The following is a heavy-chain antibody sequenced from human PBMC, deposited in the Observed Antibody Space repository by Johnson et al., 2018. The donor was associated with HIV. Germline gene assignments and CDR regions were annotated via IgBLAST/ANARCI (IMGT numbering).Heavy chain of an antibody. CDR3: ARDLGVVVATNAFDI. CDR1: GFTFSDYY. CDR2: IKQDGSEK. V-gene: IGHV3-7*03. J-gene: IGHJ3*02. Sequence: VQLVESGGGLVQPGGSLTLSCAASGFTFSDYYMNWIRQAPGKGLEWVANIKQDGSEKYYVDSVKGRFTISRDNAKNSLYLQMNSLRAEDTALYYCARDLGVVVATNAFDILGQGTMVTVSS. D-gene: IGHD2-15*01.